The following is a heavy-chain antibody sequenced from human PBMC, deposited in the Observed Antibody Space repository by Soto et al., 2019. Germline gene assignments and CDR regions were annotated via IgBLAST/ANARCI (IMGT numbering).Heavy chain of an antibody. D-gene: IGHD5-12*01. V-gene: IGHV3-15*07. CDR3: STGRGGSAYVPVAY. J-gene: IGHJ4*02. Sequence: EVQLVESGGGLVKPGGSLRLSCAASGFSFTSAWMNWVRQIPGKGLEWVGRIKTNIDGGATDYSAPVKGRFTISRDDSKDTVYLQMNSLKTEDTAVYYCSTGRGGSAYVPVAYWGQGDLVTVSS. CDR2: IKTNIDGGAT. CDR1: GFSFTSAW.